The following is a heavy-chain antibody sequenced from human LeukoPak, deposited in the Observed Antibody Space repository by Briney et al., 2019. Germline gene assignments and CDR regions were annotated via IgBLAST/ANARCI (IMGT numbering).Heavy chain of an antibody. V-gene: IGHV1-2*02. Sequence: ASXKVSCKASGYTFTGYYMHWVRQAPGQGLEWMGWINPNSGGTNYAQKFQGRVTMTRDTSISTAYMELSRLRSDDTAVYYCARVGITTPFGPTDHYYFDYWGQGTLVTVSS. D-gene: IGHD3-3*01. CDR1: GYTFTGYY. CDR2: INPNSGGT. CDR3: ARVGITTPFGPTDHYYFDY. J-gene: IGHJ4*02.